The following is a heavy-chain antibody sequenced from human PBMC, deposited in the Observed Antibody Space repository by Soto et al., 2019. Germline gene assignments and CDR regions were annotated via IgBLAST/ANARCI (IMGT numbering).Heavy chain of an antibody. D-gene: IGHD3-10*01. CDR1: GGSFSGYY. Sequence: QVQLQQWGAGQLKPSETLSITCAVYGGSFSGYYWSWIRQPPGTGLEWYVEINHRGSTNYNPSIMCVVTLSQDASKDLFSLRRSSVHATDTGVYYCARRRITLGIGVNYDYSGMDVWCQGTKVTVSS. CDR2: INHRGST. CDR3: ARRRITLGIGVNYDYSGMDV. J-gene: IGHJ6*02. V-gene: IGHV4-34*01.